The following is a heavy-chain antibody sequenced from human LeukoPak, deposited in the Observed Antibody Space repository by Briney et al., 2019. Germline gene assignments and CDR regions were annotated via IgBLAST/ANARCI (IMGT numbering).Heavy chain of an antibody. D-gene: IGHD4-17*01. CDR2: IIPIFGTA. CDR3: ARVSDTSVTTYDY. Sequence: SVKVSCRASGGTSSSYAISWVRQAPGQGLEWMGGIIPIFGTANYAQKFQGRVTITTDESTSTAYMELSSLRSEDTAVYYCARVSDTSVTTYDYWGQGTLVTVSS. V-gene: IGHV1-69*05. J-gene: IGHJ4*02. CDR1: GGTSSSYA.